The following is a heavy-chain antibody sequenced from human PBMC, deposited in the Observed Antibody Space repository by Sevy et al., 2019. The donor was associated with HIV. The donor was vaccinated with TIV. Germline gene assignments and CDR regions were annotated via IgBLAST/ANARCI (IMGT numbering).Heavy chain of an antibody. Sequence: GGSLRLSCAASGFTFSNFGMSWVRQAPGKGLEWVSTISGSGGTTYYADSVKGRFTISRDNSKKTLYLQMNSLRAEGTALYYCAKGDTSTRYYYYGMDVWGQGTAVTVSS. V-gene: IGHV3-23*01. J-gene: IGHJ6*02. CDR2: ISGSGGTT. CDR1: GFTFSNFG. D-gene: IGHD2-2*01. CDR3: AKGDTSTRYYYYGMDV.